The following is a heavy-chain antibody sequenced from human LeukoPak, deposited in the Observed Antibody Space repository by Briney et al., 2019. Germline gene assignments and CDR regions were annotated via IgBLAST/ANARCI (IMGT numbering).Heavy chain of an antibody. D-gene: IGHD3-22*01. J-gene: IGHJ5*02. CDR3: ARGLWYYYDGFDP. V-gene: IGHV1-8*03. CDR1: GYSFTTYG. CDR2: MNPNSGNT. Sequence: GASVKVSCKASGYSFTTYGISWVRQATGQGLEWMGWMNPNSGNTGYAQKFQGRVTITRNTSISTAYMELSSLRSEDTAVYYCARGLWYYYDGFDPWGQGTLVTVSS.